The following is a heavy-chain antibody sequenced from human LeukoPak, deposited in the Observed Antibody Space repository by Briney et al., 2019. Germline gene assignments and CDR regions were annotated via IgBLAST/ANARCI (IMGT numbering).Heavy chain of an antibody. D-gene: IGHD6-13*01. Sequence: GGSLRLSCAASGFTVSSNYMSWVRQAPGKGLEWVSVIYSGGSTYYADSVKGRFTISGDNSKNALYLQMNSLRAEDTAVYYCARAIAAAGTVWFDPWGQGTLVTVSS. CDR1: GFTVSSNY. V-gene: IGHV3-53*01. CDR3: ARAIAAAGTVWFDP. CDR2: IYSGGST. J-gene: IGHJ5*02.